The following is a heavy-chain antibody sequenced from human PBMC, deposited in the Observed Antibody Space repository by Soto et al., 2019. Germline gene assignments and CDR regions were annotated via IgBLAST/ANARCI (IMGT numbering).Heavy chain of an antibody. V-gene: IGHV2-5*02. CDR2: IYWDDDK. J-gene: IGHJ4*02. CDR1: GFSLSTNGMG. Sequence: QITVKESGLTLVKPTETLTLTCTFSGFSLSTNGMGVGWIRQPPGKALEWLALIYWDDDKRYSPSLSSRLTIFNDTSKNQVDLTLTTLDPVDTGTYSCARLTRGVYDLDRLWEKFDYWGQGTLVTVSS. D-gene: IGHD5-12*01. CDR3: ARLTRGVYDLDRLWEKFDY.